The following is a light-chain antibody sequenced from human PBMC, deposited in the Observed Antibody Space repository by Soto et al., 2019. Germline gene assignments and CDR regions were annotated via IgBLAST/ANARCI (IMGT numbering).Light chain of an antibody. Sequence: DIQMTQSPSSLSASVGDRVTITCQASQDISDHLNWYQQKPGKAPKLLIYDATDLEAGVPVRFRGSGAGTDFPFTISSLQPDDFATYYCQEYENLPPGFGQVTKVEVK. J-gene: IGKJ1*01. CDR3: QEYENLPPG. CDR2: DAT. V-gene: IGKV1-33*01. CDR1: QDISDH.